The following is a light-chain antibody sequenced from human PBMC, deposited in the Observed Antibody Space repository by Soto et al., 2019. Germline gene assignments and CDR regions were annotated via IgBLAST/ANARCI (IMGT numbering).Light chain of an antibody. J-gene: IGKJ4*01. CDR2: GAS. Sequence: EIVLTQSPGTLSLSPGERATLSCRASQSVSSSYLAWYRQKPGQAPRLLIHGASTRATGIPDTFSGSGSGTDFTLTISSLEPEDCAVYYCQQYGSSPLTFGGGTKVEIK. CDR1: QSVSSSY. V-gene: IGKV3-20*01. CDR3: QQYGSSPLT.